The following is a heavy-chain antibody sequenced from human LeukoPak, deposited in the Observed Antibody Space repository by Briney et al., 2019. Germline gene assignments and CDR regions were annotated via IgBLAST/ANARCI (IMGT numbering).Heavy chain of an antibody. V-gene: IGHV3-23*01. CDR3: AREDLQGGPNWFDP. J-gene: IGHJ5*02. Sequence: PSETLSLTCTVSGGSISSSSYYWGWVRQAPGKGLEWVSAISGSGDGTNYADSVKGRFIISRDNSKNTLYLQMNSLRAEDTAVYSCAREDLQGGPNWFDPWGQGTLVTVSS. D-gene: IGHD3-16*01. CDR1: GGSISSSSYY. CDR2: ISGSGDGT.